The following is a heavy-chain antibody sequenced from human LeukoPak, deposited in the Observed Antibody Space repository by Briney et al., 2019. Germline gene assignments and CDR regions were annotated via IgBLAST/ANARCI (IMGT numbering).Heavy chain of an antibody. J-gene: IGHJ3*02. D-gene: IGHD3-10*01. CDR2: IYHSGSN. CDR1: GGSISSGGYS. Sequence: SQTLSLTCAVSGGSISSGGYSWSWIRQPPGKGLEWIGYIYHSGSNYYNPSLKSRVTISVARSKNQFSLKLSSVTAADTAVYYCARGVFTMVRGAHDAFDIWGQGTMVTVSS. V-gene: IGHV4-30-2*01. CDR3: ARGVFTMVRGAHDAFDI.